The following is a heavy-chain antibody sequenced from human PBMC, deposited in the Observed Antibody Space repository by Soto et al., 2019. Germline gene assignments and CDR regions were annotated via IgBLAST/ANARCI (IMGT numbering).Heavy chain of an antibody. J-gene: IGHJ4*02. CDR1: GYTFTSYG. CDR2: ISAHNGNT. V-gene: IGHV1-18*01. CDR3: ARGRYGDY. Sequence: QVHLVQSGAEVKKPGASVKVSFKASGYTFTSYGITWVRQAPGQGLEWMGWISAHNGNTYYAQKLQGRVIVTRDTSTSTSYMELRSLRSDDTAVYYCARGRYGDYWGQGALVTVSS. D-gene: IGHD1-1*01.